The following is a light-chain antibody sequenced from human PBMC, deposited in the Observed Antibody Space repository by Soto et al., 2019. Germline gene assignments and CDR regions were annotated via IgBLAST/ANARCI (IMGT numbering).Light chain of an antibody. V-gene: IGLV2-14*01. CDR3: SSYTSTRV. J-gene: IGLJ1*01. CDR2: EVS. Sequence: QSALAQPASVSGSPGQSITISCTGTSSDVGGYNYVSWYQQHPGKAPKLMIYEVSNRPSGVSNRFSGSKSGNTASLTISGLQAEEEADYSCSSYTSTRVFGTGTKVTVL. CDR1: SSDVGGYNY.